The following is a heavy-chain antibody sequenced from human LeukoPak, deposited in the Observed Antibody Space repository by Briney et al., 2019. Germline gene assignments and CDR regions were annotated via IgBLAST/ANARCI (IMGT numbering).Heavy chain of an antibody. Sequence: PGGSLRLSCAASGFTFSSYGMHWVRQAPGKGLEWVAVIWYDGSNKYYADSVKGRFTISRDNSKNTLYLQMNSLRAEDTAVYYCAKGLLLWFGESGIAFDYRGQGTLVTVSS. J-gene: IGHJ4*02. V-gene: IGHV3-33*06. CDR1: GFTFSSYG. CDR3: AKGLLLWFGESGIAFDY. D-gene: IGHD3-10*01. CDR2: IWYDGSNK.